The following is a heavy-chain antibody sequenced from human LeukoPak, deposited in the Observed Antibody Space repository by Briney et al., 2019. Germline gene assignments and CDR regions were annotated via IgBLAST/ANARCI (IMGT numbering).Heavy chain of an antibody. J-gene: IGHJ4*02. D-gene: IGHD1-14*01. CDR2: IYSGGST. V-gene: IGHV3-53*01. CDR3: ARDPSDDPTGDY. CDR1: GFTVSGNY. Sequence: GGSLRLSCAASGFTVSGNYMSWVRQAPGKGLEWVSVIYSGGSTYYADSVKGRFTISRDNSKNTLYLQMNSLRAEDTAVYYCARDPSDDPTGDYWGQGTLVTVSS.